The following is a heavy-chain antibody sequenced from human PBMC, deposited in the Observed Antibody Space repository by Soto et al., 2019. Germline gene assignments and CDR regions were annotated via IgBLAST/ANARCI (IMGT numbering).Heavy chain of an antibody. Sequence: EVQLVESGGGLVKPGGSLRLSCAASGFTFSNAWMSWVRQAPGKGLEWVGRIKSKTDGGTTDYAAPVKGRFTISRDDSKNTLYLQMNSLKTEDTAVYYCTTSRYCSGGSCPYRIKEHACDIWGQGTMVTVSS. CDR2: IKSKTDGGTT. CDR1: GFTFSNAW. D-gene: IGHD2-15*01. CDR3: TTSRYCSGGSCPYRIKEHACDI. J-gene: IGHJ3*02. V-gene: IGHV3-15*01.